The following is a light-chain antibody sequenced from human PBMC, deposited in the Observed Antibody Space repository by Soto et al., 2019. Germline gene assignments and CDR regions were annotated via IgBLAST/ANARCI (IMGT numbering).Light chain of an antibody. J-gene: IGKJ1*01. Sequence: GDSVTITCRASQNISTSLAWYQHKPGKAPKLLIYDVSSLESGVPSRFSGSGSGTEFTLAISSLQPDDFATYYCQQYNSYPWTFGQGTKVDIK. CDR3: QQYNSYPWT. CDR2: DVS. V-gene: IGKV1-5*01. CDR1: QNISTS.